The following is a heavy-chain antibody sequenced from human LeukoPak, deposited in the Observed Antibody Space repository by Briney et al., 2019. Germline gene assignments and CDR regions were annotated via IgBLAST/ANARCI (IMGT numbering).Heavy chain of an antibody. V-gene: IGHV3-23*01. CDR1: GFTFSSYA. CDR3: AKGRALEVVAAFNY. D-gene: IGHD2-15*01. J-gene: IGHJ4*02. CDR2: ISGSGANT. Sequence: PGGSLRLSCAASGFTFSSYAMGWVRQAPGKGLEWVSAISGSGANTYYADSVKGRFTISRDNSMNTLYLQMNSLSADDTAVYYCAKGRALEVVAAFNYWGQGAVVTVSS.